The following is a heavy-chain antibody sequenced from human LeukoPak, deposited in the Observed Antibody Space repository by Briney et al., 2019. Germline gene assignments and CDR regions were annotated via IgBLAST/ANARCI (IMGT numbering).Heavy chain of an antibody. CDR3: ASGYYYDSSGYRSDAFDI. V-gene: IGHV1-46*01. J-gene: IGHJ3*02. CDR1: GYTFTSYY. D-gene: IGHD3-22*01. CDR2: INPSGGST. Sequence: ASVKVSCKASGYTFTSYYMHWVRQAPGQGLEWMGIINPSGGSTSYAQKFQGRVTMTRDMSTSTAYMELRSLRSDDTAVYYCASGYYYDSSGYRSDAFDIWGQGTMVTVSS.